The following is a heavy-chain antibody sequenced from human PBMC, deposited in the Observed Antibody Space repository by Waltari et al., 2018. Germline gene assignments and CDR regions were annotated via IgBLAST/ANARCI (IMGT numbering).Heavy chain of an antibody. D-gene: IGHD1-1*01. Sequence: QVQLQESGPGLVKPSETLSLTCTVSGGSMSNNYRNWIRQPAGKGLEYIGRVFTSGRTNYNPSLNSRVTMSIDTSKGQFSLELTSVTAADTAIYYCARAQERRDAFDFWGKGTMVTVSS. V-gene: IGHV4-4*07. CDR2: VFTSGRT. CDR1: GGSMSNNY. CDR3: ARAQERRDAFDF. J-gene: IGHJ3*01.